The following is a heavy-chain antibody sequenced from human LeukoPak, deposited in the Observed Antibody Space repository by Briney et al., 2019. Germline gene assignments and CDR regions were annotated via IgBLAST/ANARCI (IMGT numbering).Heavy chain of an antibody. CDR1: GFTFSSYA. J-gene: IGHJ4*02. D-gene: IGHD5-12*01. CDR3: AKECAYSGYDAYFDS. CDR2: ISGSGGTT. Sequence: PGGSLRLSCAASGFTFSSYAMSWVRQAPGEGLEWVSVISGSGGTTNYADSVKGRFTISRDNSKNTLYLQMNSLRAEDTAVYYCAKECAYSGYDAYFDSWGQGTLVTVSS. V-gene: IGHV3-23*01.